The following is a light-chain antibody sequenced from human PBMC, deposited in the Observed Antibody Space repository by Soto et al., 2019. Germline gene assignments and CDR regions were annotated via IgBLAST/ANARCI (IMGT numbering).Light chain of an antibody. V-gene: IGKV1-33*01. CDR3: HQYDNLPLT. CDR1: QDISNY. Sequence: DLQMTQSPSSLSASVGDRVTITCQASQDISNYLNWYQQKPGKAPKLLIYDASNLQTGVPSRFSGSGSGTDFTFTITSLQPEDIATYYCHQYDNLPLTFGGGTKVEMK. CDR2: DAS. J-gene: IGKJ4*01.